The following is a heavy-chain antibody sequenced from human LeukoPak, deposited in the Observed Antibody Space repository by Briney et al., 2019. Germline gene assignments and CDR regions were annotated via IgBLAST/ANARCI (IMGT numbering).Heavy chain of an antibody. CDR2: ISWNSGSI. CDR1: GFTFDDYA. J-gene: IGHJ3*02. Sequence: PGRSLRLSCAASGFTFDDYAMHWVRQAPGKGLEWVSGISWNSGSIGYADSVKGRFTISRDNAKNSLYLQMNSLRAEDMASYYCAKVVRRGYSNDAFDIWGQGTMVTVSS. V-gene: IGHV3-9*03. D-gene: IGHD5-18*01. CDR3: AKVVRRGYSNDAFDI.